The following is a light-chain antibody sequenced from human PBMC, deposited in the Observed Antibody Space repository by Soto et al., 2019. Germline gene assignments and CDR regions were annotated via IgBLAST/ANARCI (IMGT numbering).Light chain of an antibody. J-gene: IGKJ4*01. Sequence: EIVMTQSPATLSASPGGGASLSCMASQSVSSNLAWYQQKPGQTPRLLIYATSTRATGIPARFSGSGSGTEFTLTISSLQSEDFAVYYCQHYNNWPLTFGGGTKVDIK. CDR2: ATS. CDR1: QSVSSN. CDR3: QHYNNWPLT. V-gene: IGKV3-15*01.